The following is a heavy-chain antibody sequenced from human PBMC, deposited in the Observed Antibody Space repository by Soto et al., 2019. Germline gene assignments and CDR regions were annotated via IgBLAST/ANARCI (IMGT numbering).Heavy chain of an antibody. V-gene: IGHV4-34*01. CDR2: INHSGGT. D-gene: IGHD3-10*01. J-gene: IGHJ4*02. CDR1: GGSFSGYY. Sequence: SETLSLTCAVYGGSFSGYYWTWIRQPPGTGLEWIGEINHSGGTNYNPSLKSRVTISVDKSKNQFSLKLTSVTAADTAVYYCARDQNGSGNYYTRYFDYWGQGTLVTVSS. CDR3: ARDQNGSGNYYTRYFDY.